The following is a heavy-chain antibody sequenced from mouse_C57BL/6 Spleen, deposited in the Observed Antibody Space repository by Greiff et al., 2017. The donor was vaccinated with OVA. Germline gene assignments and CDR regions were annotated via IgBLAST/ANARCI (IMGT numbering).Heavy chain of an antibody. V-gene: IGHV1-19*01. CDR1: GYTFTDYY. CDR2: INPYNGGT. CDR3: AREGDGYGY. Sequence: EVQLQQSGPVLVKPGASVKMSCKASGYTFTDYYMNWVKQSHGKSLEWIGVINPYNGGTSYNQKFKGKATLTVDKSSSTAYMELNSLTSEDSAVYYCAREGDGYGYWGQGTTLTVSS. J-gene: IGHJ2*01. D-gene: IGHD2-3*01.